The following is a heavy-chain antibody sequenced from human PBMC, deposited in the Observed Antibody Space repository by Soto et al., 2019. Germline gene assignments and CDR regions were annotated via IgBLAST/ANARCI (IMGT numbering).Heavy chain of an antibody. CDR3: ARLEGLATISYYFDF. V-gene: IGHV4-39*01. D-gene: IGHD3-9*01. J-gene: IGHJ4*02. Sequence: QLQLQESGPGLVNPSEALSLTCSVSGGSISSSSYYWGWIRQPPGKGLEWIGSIYYSGSTYYNPSLKSRVTISIDKTKNQYSLKLSSLTAADTAVYYCARLEGLATISYYFDFWGQGTLVSVSS. CDR2: IYYSGST. CDR1: GGSISSSSYY.